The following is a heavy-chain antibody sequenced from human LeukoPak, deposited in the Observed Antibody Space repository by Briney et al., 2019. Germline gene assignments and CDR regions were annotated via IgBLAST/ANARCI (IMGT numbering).Heavy chain of an antibody. D-gene: IGHD6-6*01. CDR2: INTDGSST. J-gene: IGHJ3*02. V-gene: IGHV3-74*01. CDR1: EFTFSSYW. CDR3: ERKKNIGYSSSSPSLEDAFDI. Sequence: GRSLRLSCAASEFTFSSYWMHWVRQAPGKGLVWVSRINTDGSSTSYADSVKGRFTISRDNAKNTLYLQMNSLRAEDTAVYYCERKKNIGYSSSSPSLEDAFDIWGKGTMVTVSS.